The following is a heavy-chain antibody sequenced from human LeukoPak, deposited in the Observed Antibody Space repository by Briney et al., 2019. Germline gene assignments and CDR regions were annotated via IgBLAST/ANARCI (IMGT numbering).Heavy chain of an antibody. Sequence: SETLSLTCAVYGGSFSGYYWSWIRQPPGKGLEWIGEINHSGSTNYNPSLKSRVTISVDTSKNQFSLKLSSVTAADTAVYYCARTSSGYYYVKWFDPWGQGTLVTVSS. J-gene: IGHJ5*02. CDR2: INHSGST. D-gene: IGHD3-22*01. CDR1: GGSFSGYY. V-gene: IGHV4-34*01. CDR3: ARTSSGYYYVKWFDP.